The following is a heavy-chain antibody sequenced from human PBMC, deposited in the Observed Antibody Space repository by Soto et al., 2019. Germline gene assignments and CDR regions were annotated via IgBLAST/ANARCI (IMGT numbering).Heavy chain of an antibody. V-gene: IGHV2-5*02. CDR2: IYWDDDK. J-gene: IGHJ5*02. D-gene: IGHD6-13*01. Sequence: QITLKESGPTLVKPTQTLTLTCTFSGFSLSTSGVGVGWIRQPPGKALEWLALIYWDDDKRYSPSLKRRLTITTDTSKNPVVLTMTNMDPVDTATYYWAHIDRAAAGNNWFDPWGQGTLVTVSS. CDR1: GFSLSTSGVG. CDR3: AHIDRAAAGNNWFDP.